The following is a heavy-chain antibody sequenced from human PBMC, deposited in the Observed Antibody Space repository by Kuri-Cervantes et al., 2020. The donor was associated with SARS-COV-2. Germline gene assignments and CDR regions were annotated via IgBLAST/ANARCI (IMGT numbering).Heavy chain of an antibody. CDR3: ARALLGYCSSTSCHFHYFDY. D-gene: IGHD2-2*01. J-gene: IGHJ4*02. Sequence: GESLKISYAASGFTFSSYWMSWVRQAPGKGLEWVANIKQDGSEEYYVDSVKGRFTISRDNAKNSLYLQMNSLRAEDTAVYYCARALLGYCSSTSCHFHYFDYWGQGTLVTVSS. CDR2: IKQDGSEE. CDR1: GFTFSSYW. V-gene: IGHV3-7*01.